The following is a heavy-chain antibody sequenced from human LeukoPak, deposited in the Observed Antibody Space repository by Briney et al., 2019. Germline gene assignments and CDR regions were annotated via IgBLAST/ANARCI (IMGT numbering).Heavy chain of an antibody. Sequence: PGGSLRLSCVASGFTFRTYEMNWVRQAPGKGLEGVSYISGSDPTVYYADSVRGRFTIPRDNAKNSLYLQMNSLRAEDTAVYYCARDKIGYYRWFDPWGQGTLVTVSS. CDR2: ISGSDPTV. J-gene: IGHJ5*02. D-gene: IGHD1-26*01. CDR1: GFTFRTYE. V-gene: IGHV3-48*03. CDR3: ARDKIGYYRWFDP.